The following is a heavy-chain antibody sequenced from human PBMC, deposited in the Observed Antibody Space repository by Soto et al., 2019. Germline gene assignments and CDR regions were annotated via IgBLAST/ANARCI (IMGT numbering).Heavy chain of an antibody. Sequence: QAQLVQSGAEVKRPGASVKVSSRASGYRFTSYGINWVRQAPGQGLEWLGWISAYDGNTNYAQILQGRVSMTTDTSANTAYMELRSLRADDTAMYYCARGGYYDSSGSRNYYYYGMNVWGQGTTVTVSS. V-gene: IGHV1-18*01. CDR3: ARGGYYDSSGSRNYYYYGMNV. CDR1: GYRFTSYG. D-gene: IGHD3-22*01. J-gene: IGHJ6*02. CDR2: ISAYDGNT.